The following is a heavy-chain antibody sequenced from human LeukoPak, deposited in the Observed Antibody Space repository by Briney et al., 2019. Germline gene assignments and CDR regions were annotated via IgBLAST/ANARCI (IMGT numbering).Heavy chain of an antibody. J-gene: IGHJ4*02. V-gene: IGHV3-30*18. CDR3: AKDGGSTRLDY. D-gene: IGHD3-16*01. Sequence: GGSLRLSCVASGFTFSSYGMHWVRQAPGKGLERVAVISYDGSNKYYADSVKGRFTISRDNSKNTLYLQMNSLRAEDTALYYCAKDGGSTRLDYWGQGTLVTVSS. CDR1: GFTFSSYG. CDR2: ISYDGSNK.